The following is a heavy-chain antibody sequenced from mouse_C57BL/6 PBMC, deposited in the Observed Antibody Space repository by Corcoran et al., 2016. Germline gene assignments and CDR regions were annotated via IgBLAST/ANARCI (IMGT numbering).Heavy chain of an antibody. CDR2: IYPRSGNT. CDR3: ARWFITTAY. Sequence: QVQLQQSGAELARPGASVKLSCKASGYTFTSYGISWVKQRTGQGLEWIGEIYPRSGNTYYNEKFKGKATLTTDKSSSTAYMELRSLTSEDSAVYFCARWFITTAYWGQGTLVTVSA. D-gene: IGHD1-1*01. J-gene: IGHJ3*01. V-gene: IGHV1-81*01. CDR1: GYTFTSYG.